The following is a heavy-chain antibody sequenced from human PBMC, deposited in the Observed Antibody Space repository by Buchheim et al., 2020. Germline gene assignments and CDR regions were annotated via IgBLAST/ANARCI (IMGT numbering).Heavy chain of an antibody. CDR3: AKDNAINMILVHLGA. Sequence: EVQLLESGGDLVRPGGSLRLSCAASGFTFSSYAMSWVRQAPGKGLEWVSAISGTADTTYYADSVKGRFTISRDNSKNTLSLQMNGLSAEDTALYYCAKDNAINMILVHLGAWGKGT. J-gene: IGHJ5*02. CDR1: GFTFSSYA. CDR2: ISGTADTT. D-gene: IGHD3-22*01. V-gene: IGHV3-23*01.